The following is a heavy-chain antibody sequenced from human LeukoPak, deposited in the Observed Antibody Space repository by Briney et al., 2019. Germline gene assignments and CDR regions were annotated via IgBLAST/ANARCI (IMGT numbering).Heavy chain of an antibody. D-gene: IGHD6-13*01. CDR3: VLSSSRPR. CDR2: IYSGGTT. CDR1: GFIVSSNY. V-gene: IGHV3-53*01. Sequence: GGSLRLSCAASGFIVSSNYMSWVRQAPGKGLEWVSVIYSGGTTFYADSVKGRFTISRDNSKNTVYLQMNSVRAEDTAVYYCVLSSSRPRWGQGTLVTVSS. J-gene: IGHJ4*02.